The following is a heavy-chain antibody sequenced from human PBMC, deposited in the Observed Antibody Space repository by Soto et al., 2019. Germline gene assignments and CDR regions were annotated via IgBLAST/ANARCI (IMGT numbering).Heavy chain of an antibody. CDR2: IYYSGST. CDR3: ARSIPGRGRSLDFDY. V-gene: IGHV4-31*03. Sequence: SETLSLTCTVSGGSISSGGYYWSWIRQHPGKGLEWIGYIYYSGSTYYNPSLKSRVTISVDTSKNQFSLKLSSVTAADTAVYYCARSIPGRGRSLDFDYWGQGTLVTVSS. D-gene: IGHD1-26*01. CDR1: GGSISSGGYY. J-gene: IGHJ4*02.